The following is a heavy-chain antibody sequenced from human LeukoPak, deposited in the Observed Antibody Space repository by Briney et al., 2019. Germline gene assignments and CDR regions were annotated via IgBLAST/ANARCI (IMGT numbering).Heavy chain of an antibody. D-gene: IGHD2-2*02. V-gene: IGHV4-31*03. CDR2: IYYSGST. CDR3: AGALRPLYVDGMDV. J-gene: IGHJ6*02. Sequence: SETLSLTCTVSGGSISSGGYYWSWIRQHPGKGLEWIGYIYYSGSTYYNPSLKSRVTISVDTSKNQFSLKLSSVTAADTAVYYCAGALRPLYVDGMDVWGQGTTVTVSS. CDR1: GGSISSGGYY.